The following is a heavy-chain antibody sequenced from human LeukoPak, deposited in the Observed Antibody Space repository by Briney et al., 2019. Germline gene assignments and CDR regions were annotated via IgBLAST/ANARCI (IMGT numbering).Heavy chain of an antibody. CDR3: ARPVSPISSSLSFDY. J-gene: IGHJ4*02. D-gene: IGHD6-13*01. CDR1: GFTFSSYG. CDR2: IWYDGSNK. V-gene: IGHV3-33*01. Sequence: GGSLRLSCAASGFTFSSYGMHWVRQAPGKGLEWVAVIWYDGSNKYYADSVKGRFTISRDNAKNTLYLQMNSLRAEDTAVYYCARPVSPISSSLSFDYWGQGTLVTVSS.